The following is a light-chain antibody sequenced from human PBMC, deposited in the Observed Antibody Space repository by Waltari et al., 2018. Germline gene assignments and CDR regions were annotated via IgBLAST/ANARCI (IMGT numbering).Light chain of an antibody. V-gene: IGKV1-9*01. CDR3: LHLSNFPLS. Sequence: DIQLTQSPSLLSASVRDRVTITCRANQVISTHLAWDQQKPGKAPKHLIYAASTLQSAIPSRFIGSGSGTEFTLTIDSLQPEDFATYYCLHLSNFPLSFGGGTKVELK. J-gene: IGKJ4*01. CDR1: QVISTH. CDR2: AAS.